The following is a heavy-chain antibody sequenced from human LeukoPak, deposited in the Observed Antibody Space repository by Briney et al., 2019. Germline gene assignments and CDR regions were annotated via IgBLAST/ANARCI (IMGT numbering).Heavy chain of an antibody. Sequence: GTSLRLSCAASGITFTIAGMHWVRQVPGKGLEWVAVISSDGGNIYYADSVKGRFIISRDTSRNILFLQMNGLRADDTAIYYCAKDKGNRYFDYWGQGTLVTISS. CDR2: ISSDGGNI. CDR1: GITFTIAG. V-gene: IGHV3-30*18. D-gene: IGHD3-16*02. CDR3: AKDKGNRYFDY. J-gene: IGHJ4*02.